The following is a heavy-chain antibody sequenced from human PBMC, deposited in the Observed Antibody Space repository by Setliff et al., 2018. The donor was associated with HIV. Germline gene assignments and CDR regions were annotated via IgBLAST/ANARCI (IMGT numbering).Heavy chain of an antibody. D-gene: IGHD3-22*01. CDR3: ASSRPPDDSSGYLDH. CDR1: GFTLSTYS. Sequence: PGGSLRLSCVASGFTLSTYSMNWVRQAPGKGLEWVSSITTDSSYIFDADSVKGRFTISRDNAKNSLYLQMNSLRAEDTAVYYCASSRPPDDSSGYLDHWGQGTLVTVSS. CDR2: ITTDSSYI. J-gene: IGHJ4*01. V-gene: IGHV3-21*01.